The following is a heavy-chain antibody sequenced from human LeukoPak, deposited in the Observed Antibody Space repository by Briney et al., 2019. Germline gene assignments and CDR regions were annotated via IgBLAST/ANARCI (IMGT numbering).Heavy chain of an antibody. Sequence: ASVKVSCKASGGTFSSYAISWVRQAPGQGLEWMGGIIPIFGTANYAQKFQGRVTITTDESTSTAYMELSSLRSEDTAVYYCARTSSGSGWGQYYLDYWGQGTLVTVSS. D-gene: IGHD6-19*01. CDR2: IIPIFGTA. J-gene: IGHJ4*02. V-gene: IGHV1-69*05. CDR3: ARTSSGSGWGQYYLDY. CDR1: GGTFSSYA.